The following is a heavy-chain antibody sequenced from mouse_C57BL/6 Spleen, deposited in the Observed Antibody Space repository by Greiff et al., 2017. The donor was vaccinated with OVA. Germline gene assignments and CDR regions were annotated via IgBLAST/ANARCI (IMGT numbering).Heavy chain of an antibody. J-gene: IGHJ4*01. CDR2: IDPSDSYT. V-gene: IGHV1-50*01. CDR1: GYTFTSYW. CDR3: ARWDRYYARDY. D-gene: IGHD4-1*01. Sequence: QVQLQQPGAELVKPGASVKLSCKASGYTFTSYWMQWVKQRPGQGLEWIGEIDPSDSYTNYNQKFKGKATLTVDTSSSTAYMQLSSLTSEDSAVYYCARWDRYYARDYWGQGTSGTVSS.